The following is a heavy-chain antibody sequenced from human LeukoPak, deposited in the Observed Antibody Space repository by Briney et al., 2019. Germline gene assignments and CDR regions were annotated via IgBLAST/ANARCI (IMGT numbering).Heavy chain of an antibody. D-gene: IGHD4-23*01. Sequence: SQTLSLTCTVSGGSISRGSYYWSWIRQPAGKGLEWIGRIYTSGSTNYNPSLKSRVTISADTSKNQFSLKLSSVTAADTAVYYCARVGGNSRKRYFDYWGQGTLVTVSS. V-gene: IGHV4-61*02. J-gene: IGHJ4*02. CDR3: ARVGGNSRKRYFDY. CDR1: GGSISRGSYY. CDR2: IYTSGST.